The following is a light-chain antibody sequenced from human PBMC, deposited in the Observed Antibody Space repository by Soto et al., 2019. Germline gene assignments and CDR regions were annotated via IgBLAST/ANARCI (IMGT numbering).Light chain of an antibody. CDR3: QQYVSSPYT. Sequence: DIVLTQSPGTLSLSPRERATLSCRAGQSITWNYLAWYQQKPGQAPSLLIYGASIRATGVPDRFSGSGSGIDFTLTISRLEPEDFAVYYCQQYVSSPYTFGQGTNLEIK. V-gene: IGKV3-20*01. J-gene: IGKJ2*01. CDR2: GAS. CDR1: QSITWNY.